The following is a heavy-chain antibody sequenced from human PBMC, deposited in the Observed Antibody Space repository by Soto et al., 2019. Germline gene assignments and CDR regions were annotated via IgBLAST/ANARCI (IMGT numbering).Heavy chain of an antibody. CDR1: GYTFTSYG. J-gene: IGHJ6*02. CDR2: ISAYNGNT. CDR3: ARDSMIVVVTSYYYGMDV. D-gene: IGHD3-22*01. V-gene: IGHV1-18*01. Sequence: VASVKVSCKASGYTFTSYGISWVRQAPGQGLEWMGWISAYNGNTNYAQKLQGRVTMTTDTSTSTAYMELRSLRSDDTAVYYCARDSMIVVVTSYYYGMDVWGQGTTVTVSS.